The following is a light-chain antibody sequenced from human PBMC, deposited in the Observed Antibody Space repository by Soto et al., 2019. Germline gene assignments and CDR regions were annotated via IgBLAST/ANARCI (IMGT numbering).Light chain of an antibody. J-gene: IGKJ4*01. CDR2: KAS. CDR1: QSISSW. V-gene: IGKV1-5*03. Sequence: DIQMTQSPSTLSASVGDRVTITCRASQSISSWLAWYQQKPGKASKLLIYKASSLESGVPSRFSGSGSGTEFTLTISSLQPDDFATYYCQQYNSSLTFGGGTKVDIK. CDR3: QQYNSSLT.